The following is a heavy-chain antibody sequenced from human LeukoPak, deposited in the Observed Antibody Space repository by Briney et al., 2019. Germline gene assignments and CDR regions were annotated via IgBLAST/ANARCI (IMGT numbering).Heavy chain of an antibody. CDR2: ISGSGGST. J-gene: IGHJ3*02. CDR3: AKAPPNYYDSRDAFDI. CDR1: GFTFSSYA. D-gene: IGHD3-22*01. V-gene: IGHV3-23*01. Sequence: GGSLRLSCAASGFTFSSYAMSWVRQAPGKGLEWVSAISGSGGSTYYADSVKGRFTISRDNSKNTLYLQMNSLRAEDTAVYYCAKAPPNYYDSRDAFDIWGQGTMVTVSS.